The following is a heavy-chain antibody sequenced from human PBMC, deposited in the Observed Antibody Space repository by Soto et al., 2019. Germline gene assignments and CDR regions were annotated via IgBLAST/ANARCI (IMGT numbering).Heavy chain of an antibody. CDR1: GASISSGDHY. J-gene: IGHJ5*02. V-gene: IGHV4-30-4*01. CDR2: IYYRGST. Sequence: QVQLQESGPGLVKPSQTLSLTCTVSGASISSGDHYWSWIRQSPGKGLEWIGYIYYRGSTDYNPSLKSRVTISVDTSKNQFSLQVNSVTAADTAVYYCARGGHWNSFDPWGQGTLVTVSS. D-gene: IGHD1-7*01. CDR3: ARGGHWNSFDP.